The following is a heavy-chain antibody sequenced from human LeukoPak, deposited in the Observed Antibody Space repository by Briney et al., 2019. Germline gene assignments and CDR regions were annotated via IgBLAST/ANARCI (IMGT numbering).Heavy chain of an antibody. CDR3: ARLGGSHNGLDY. CDR1: GGSISSYY. D-gene: IGHD1-26*01. CDR2: IYYSGST. J-gene: IGHJ4*02. V-gene: IGHV4-59*08. Sequence: PSETLSLTCTVSGGSISSYYWSWIRQPPGKGLEWIGYIYYSGSTNYNPSLKSRVTISVDTSKNQFSLKLSSVTAADTAAYYCARLGGSHNGLDYWGQGTLVTVSS.